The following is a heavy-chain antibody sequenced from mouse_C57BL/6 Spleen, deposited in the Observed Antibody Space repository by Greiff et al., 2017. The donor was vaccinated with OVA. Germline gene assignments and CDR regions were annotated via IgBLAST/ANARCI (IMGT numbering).Heavy chain of an antibody. V-gene: IGHV1-61*01. CDR1: GYTFTSYW. J-gene: IGHJ2*01. CDR3: ARGITTVVAGFDY. Sequence: VQLQQPGAELVRPGSSVKLSCKASGYTFTSYWMDWVKQRPGQGLEWIGNIYPSDSETHYNQKFKDKATLTVDKSSSTAYMQLSSLTSEDSAVYYCARGITTVVAGFDYWGQGTTLTVSS. CDR2: IYPSDSET. D-gene: IGHD1-1*01.